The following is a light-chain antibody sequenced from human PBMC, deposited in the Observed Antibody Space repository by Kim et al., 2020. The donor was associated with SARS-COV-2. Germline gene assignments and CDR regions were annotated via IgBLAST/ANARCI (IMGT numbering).Light chain of an antibody. CDR2: DVS. CDR1: SSDVGGYNY. V-gene: IGLV2-14*03. CDR3: SSYTSSSTPV. J-gene: IGLJ2*01. Sequence: QSALTQPASVSGSPGQSITISCTGTSSDVGGYNYVSWYQQHPGKATKLMIYDVSNRPSGVSNRFSGSKSGNTASLTISGLQAEDEADYYCSSYTSSSTPVFGGGTQLTVL.